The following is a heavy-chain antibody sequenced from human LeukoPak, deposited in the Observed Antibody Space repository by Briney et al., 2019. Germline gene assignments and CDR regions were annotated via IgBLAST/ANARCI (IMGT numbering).Heavy chain of an antibody. J-gene: IGHJ4*02. CDR3: TREGDLVTAISY. D-gene: IGHD2-21*02. Sequence: ASVKVSCKASGYTFTSYYMHWVRQAPGQGLEWMGIINPSGGSTSYAQKFQGRVTMTRDMSTSTVYMELSSLRSEDTAVYYCTREGDLVTAISYWGQGTLVTVSS. CDR1: GYTFTSYY. CDR2: INPSGGST. V-gene: IGHV1-46*01.